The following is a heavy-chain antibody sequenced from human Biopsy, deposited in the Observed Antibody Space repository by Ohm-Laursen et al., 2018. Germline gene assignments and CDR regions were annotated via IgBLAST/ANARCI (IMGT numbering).Heavy chain of an antibody. Sequence: ASVKVSCKASTGTFDSYGVTWVRQAPGQGLEWMGRIIPILRTTTYAPKFQGRVTFTADKSSSTAYLELSSLTSEDTAMFYCARKAIGYQLPCDDWGQGTLVTVSS. CDR2: IIPILRTT. CDR3: ARKAIGYQLPCDD. V-gene: IGHV1-69*04. D-gene: IGHD2-15*01. J-gene: IGHJ4*02. CDR1: TGTFDSYG.